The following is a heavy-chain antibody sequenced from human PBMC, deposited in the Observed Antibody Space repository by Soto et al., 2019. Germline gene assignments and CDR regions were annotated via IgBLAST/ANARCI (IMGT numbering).Heavy chain of an antibody. Sequence: QVQLVQSGAEVKKPGASVKVSCKASGYTFTSYDINWVRQATGQGLEWMGWMNPNSGNTGYAQKFQGRVTMTRNTARSTGDMELSSRGSEDTAVYYCARRGYSSSWYYYYYYGMDVWGQGTTVTVSS. CDR3: ARRGYSSSWYYYYYYGMDV. D-gene: IGHD6-13*01. CDR2: MNPNSGNT. J-gene: IGHJ6*02. CDR1: GYTFTSYD. V-gene: IGHV1-8*01.